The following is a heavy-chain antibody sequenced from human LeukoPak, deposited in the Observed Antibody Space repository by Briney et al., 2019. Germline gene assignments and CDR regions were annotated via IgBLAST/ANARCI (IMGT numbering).Heavy chain of an antibody. V-gene: IGHV4-39*01. Sequence: PSETLSLTCTVSGGSISRSSYYWGWIRQPPGKGLEWIGSIYYSGSTYYNPSLKSRVTISVDTSKNQFSLKLSSVTAADTAVYYCARNFIVVVVAATHNWFDPWGQGTLVTVSS. CDR3: ARNFIVVVVAATHNWFDP. CDR2: IYYSGST. J-gene: IGHJ5*02. D-gene: IGHD2-15*01. CDR1: GGSISRSSYY.